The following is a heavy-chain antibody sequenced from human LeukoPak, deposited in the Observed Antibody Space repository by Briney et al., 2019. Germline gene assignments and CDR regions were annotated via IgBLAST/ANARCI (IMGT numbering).Heavy chain of an antibody. D-gene: IGHD5-18*01. Sequence: ASVTVSCMASGYTFTSYGMSWVRQAPGQGLEWMGWISAYNGNTNYAQKLQGRVTMTTHTSTSTAYMELRSLGSDDTAVYYCARGWDTAMAFFDYWGQGTLVTVSS. CDR1: GYTFTSYG. CDR2: ISAYNGNT. V-gene: IGHV1-18*01. J-gene: IGHJ4*02. CDR3: ARGWDTAMAFFDY.